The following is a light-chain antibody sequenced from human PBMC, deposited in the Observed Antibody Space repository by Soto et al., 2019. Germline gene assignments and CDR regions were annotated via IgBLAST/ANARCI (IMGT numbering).Light chain of an antibody. Sequence: QSVLTQPASVSGSPGQSITISCTGTSGDVGNYNLVSWYQQHPGKAPRLMIYEVNKWPSGVSNRFSGSKSGNTASLTISGLQSEDEADYYCCSYVGSSTSYVFGTGPKLTVL. CDR2: EVN. CDR3: CSYVGSSTSYV. V-gene: IGLV2-23*02. CDR1: SGDVGNYNL. J-gene: IGLJ1*01.